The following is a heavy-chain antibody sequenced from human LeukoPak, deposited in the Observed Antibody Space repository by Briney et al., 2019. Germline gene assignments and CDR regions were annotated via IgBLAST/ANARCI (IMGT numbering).Heavy chain of an antibody. CDR2: IYYIGNA. Sequence: SETLSLTCTVSGGSLANYYWSWIRQPPGKGLEWIAYIYYIGNADYNPSLKSRVTISVDTSTNQFSLKLSSVVAADTAMYYCARVARAAGLDSWGQGTPVTVSS. CDR1: GGSLANYY. D-gene: IGHD6-13*01. CDR3: ARVARAAGLDS. J-gene: IGHJ4*02. V-gene: IGHV4-59*01.